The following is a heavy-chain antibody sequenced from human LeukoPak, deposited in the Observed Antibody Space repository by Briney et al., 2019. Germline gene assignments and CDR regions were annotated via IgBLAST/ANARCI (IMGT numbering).Heavy chain of an antibody. CDR3: ARGTTTGYFESFDI. D-gene: IGHD3-9*01. Sequence: GGSLRLSCAASGFTFRSYAMTWVRQAPGKGLQWVSAINGGGTTYDADSVKGRFTISRDNSKNTLYLQMNSLRAEDTAVYYCARGTTTGYFESFDIWGQGTMVIVAS. V-gene: IGHV3-23*01. J-gene: IGHJ3*02. CDR2: INGGGTT. CDR1: GFTFRSYA.